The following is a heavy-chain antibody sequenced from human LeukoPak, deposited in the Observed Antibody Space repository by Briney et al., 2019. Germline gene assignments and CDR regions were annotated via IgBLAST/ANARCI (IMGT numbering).Heavy chain of an antibody. CDR1: GFTFSSYA. D-gene: IGHD4-23*01. Sequence: GGSLRLSCSASGFTFSSYAMHWVRQAPGKGLEYVSAISSNGGTTYYADSVKGRFTISRDNSKNTLYLQMSSLRPEDTAVYYCVKVITVVTWAAFDMWGQGTMVTVSS. J-gene: IGHJ3*02. CDR2: ISSNGGTT. V-gene: IGHV3-64D*06. CDR3: VKVITVVTWAAFDM.